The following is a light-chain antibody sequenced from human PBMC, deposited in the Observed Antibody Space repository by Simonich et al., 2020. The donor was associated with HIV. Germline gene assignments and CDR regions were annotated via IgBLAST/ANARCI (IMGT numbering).Light chain of an antibody. V-gene: IGKV3-15*01. CDR3: QQYNDWPYT. Sequence: EIVMTQSPGTLSVSPGERATLSCRASQSVSSNLAWYQQKPGQAPRLLIYGASSRATGIPARFSGSGSGTEFTLTISSMQSEDFAVYYCQQYNDWPYTFGQGTTLEIK. J-gene: IGKJ2*01. CDR1: QSVSSN. CDR2: GAS.